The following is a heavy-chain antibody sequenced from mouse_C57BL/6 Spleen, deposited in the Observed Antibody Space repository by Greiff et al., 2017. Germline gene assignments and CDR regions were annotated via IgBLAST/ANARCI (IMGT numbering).Heavy chain of an antibody. CDR1: GFTFSSYT. CDR2: ISGGGGNT. Sequence: EVMLVESGGGLVKPGGSLKLSCAASGFTFSSYTMSWVRQTPEKRLEWVATISGGGGNTYYPDSVKGRFTISRDNAKNTLYLQMSSLRSEDTALYYCARRSGGSSPRLYFDVWGTGTTVTVSS. CDR3: ARRSGGSSPRLYFDV. J-gene: IGHJ1*03. V-gene: IGHV5-9*01. D-gene: IGHD1-1*01.